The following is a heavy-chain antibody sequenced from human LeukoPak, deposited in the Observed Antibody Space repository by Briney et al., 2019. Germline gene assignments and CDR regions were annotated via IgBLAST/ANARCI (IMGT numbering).Heavy chain of an antibody. Sequence: PGGSLRLSCAASGFTFSSYSMTWVRQAPGKGLEWVSSISSSSSYIYYADSVKGRFTISRDNAKNSLYLQMNSLRAEDTAVYYCARDRGYCSSTSCYSDAFDIWGQGTMVTVSS. J-gene: IGHJ3*02. V-gene: IGHV3-21*01. D-gene: IGHD2-2*01. CDR3: ARDRGYCSSTSCYSDAFDI. CDR1: GFTFSSYS. CDR2: ISSSSSYI.